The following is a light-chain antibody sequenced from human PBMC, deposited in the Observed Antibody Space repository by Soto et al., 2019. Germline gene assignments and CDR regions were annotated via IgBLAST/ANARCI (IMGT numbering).Light chain of an antibody. J-gene: IGKJ1*01. CDR3: QQYDGYSPQT. CDR2: KAS. V-gene: IGKV1-5*03. CDR1: QSISSW. Sequence: DIQMTQSPSTLSASVGDRVTITCRASQSISSWLAWYQQKPGKAPKLLIYKASSLESGVPSRFSGSGYGTEFTLTINGLQPDDFATYYCQQYDGYSPQTFGQGTKVDIK.